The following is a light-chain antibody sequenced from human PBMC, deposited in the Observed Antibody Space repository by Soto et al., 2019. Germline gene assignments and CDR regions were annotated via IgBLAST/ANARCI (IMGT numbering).Light chain of an antibody. J-gene: IGKJ1*01. CDR2: DAS. CDR3: QQYNSYPWT. CDR1: QSISSW. V-gene: IGKV1-5*01. Sequence: DIQMTQPPSILSASVGDSVTITRLASQSISSWLAWYQQKPGKAPKLLIYDASSLESGVPSRFSGSGSGTEFTLTISSLQPDDFATYYCQQYNSYPWTFGQGTKVDI.